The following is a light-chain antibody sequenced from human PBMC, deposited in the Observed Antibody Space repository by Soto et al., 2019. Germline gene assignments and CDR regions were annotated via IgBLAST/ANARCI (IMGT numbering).Light chain of an antibody. CDR2: KAS. CDR1: QTISSW. V-gene: IGKV1-5*03. Sequence: DLQMTQSPSTPSGSVGDRVHITCRASQTISSWLAWYQQKPGKAPKLLIYKASTLKSGVPSRFSGSGSGTEFTLTISSLQPDDFATYYCQHYNSYSEAFGQGTKVDI. J-gene: IGKJ1*01. CDR3: QHYNSYSEA.